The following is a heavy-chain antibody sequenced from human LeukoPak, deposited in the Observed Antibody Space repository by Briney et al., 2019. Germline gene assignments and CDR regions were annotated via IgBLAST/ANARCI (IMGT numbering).Heavy chain of an antibody. J-gene: IGHJ4*02. V-gene: IGHV4-4*02. CDR2: FDRSGSI. CDR1: GGSVSDDHW. Sequence: PSETLSLTCAVSGGSVSDDHWWSWVRQPPGKGLEWIGEFDRSGSITYNPSLQSRVTISVDKSRNQFSLRLTSVTAADTAIYYCVRNGFHSLHYWGQGTLVTVSS. D-gene: IGHD2-8*01. CDR3: VRNGFHSLHY.